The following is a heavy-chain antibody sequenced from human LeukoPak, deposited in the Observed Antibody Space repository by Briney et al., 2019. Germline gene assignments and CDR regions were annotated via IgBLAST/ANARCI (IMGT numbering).Heavy chain of an antibody. J-gene: IGHJ6*02. D-gene: IGHD2-15*01. Sequence: PGRSLRLSCAASGFTFSSYAMHWVRQAPGKGLEWVAVISYDGSNKYYADSVKGRFTISRDNSKNTLYLQMNSLRAEDTAVYYCAREGQGYCGGGSCYLTSEYYGMDVWGQGTTVTVSS. CDR1: GFTFSSYA. V-gene: IGHV3-30-3*01. CDR2: ISYDGSNK. CDR3: AREGQGYCGGGSCYLTSEYYGMDV.